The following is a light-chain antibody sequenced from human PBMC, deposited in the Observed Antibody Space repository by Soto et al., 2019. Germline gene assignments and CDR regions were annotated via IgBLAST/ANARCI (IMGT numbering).Light chain of an antibody. CDR2: AAS. CDR1: QDIRNT. CDR3: LQTYTLPRT. Sequence: AIPMTQSPSSLSASVGDRVAISCRASQDIRNTLAWYQQKPGEAPKLLIFAASNLQSGVPSRFSGSGSVTDFTLAITGLQPEDFATYYCLQTYTLPRTFAQGTKVE. V-gene: IGKV1-6*01. J-gene: IGKJ1*01.